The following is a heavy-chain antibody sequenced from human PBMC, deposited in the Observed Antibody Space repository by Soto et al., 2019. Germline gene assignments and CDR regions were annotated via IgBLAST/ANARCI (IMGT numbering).Heavy chain of an antibody. J-gene: IGHJ5*02. D-gene: IGHD6-6*01. V-gene: IGHV1-69*12. Sequence: QVQLVQSGAEVKKPGASVKVSFKAAVGNFSSYDITWVRQAPGQGLGWMGGIIPFLGTANYAQKSLRRVTITADETKSTDYVELSSRRSEDTAVYYCARRIAARVEDWFDPWGQGTLVTVSS. CDR3: ARRIAARVEDWFDP. CDR2: IIPFLGTA. CDR1: VGNFSSYD.